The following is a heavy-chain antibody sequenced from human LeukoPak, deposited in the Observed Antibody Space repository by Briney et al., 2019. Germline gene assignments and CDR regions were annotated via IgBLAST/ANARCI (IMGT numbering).Heavy chain of an antibody. CDR3: AGGGFGEAYYYYYYMDV. V-gene: IGHV3-48*04. CDR1: GFTFSSYW. J-gene: IGHJ6*03. Sequence: GGSLRLSCAASGFTFSSYWMHWVRQAPGKGLGWVSYISISGSTIYYADSVKGRFTISRDNAKNAFYLQIKSLRAEDTAVYYCAGGGFGEAYYYYYYMDVWGKGTTVTVSS. CDR2: ISISGSTI. D-gene: IGHD3-10*01.